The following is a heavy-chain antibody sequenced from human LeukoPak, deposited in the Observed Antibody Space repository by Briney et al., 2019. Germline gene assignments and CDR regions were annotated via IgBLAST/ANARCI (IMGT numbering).Heavy chain of an antibody. D-gene: IGHD3-10*01. J-gene: IGHJ4*02. CDR2: ISGSGGST. CDR1: GFTFSSYA. V-gene: IGHV3-23*01. CDR3: AKDLVLWFGELLPSGFDY. Sequence: GGSLRLSCAASGFTFSSYAMSWVRQAPGKGLEWVSAISGSGGSTYYADSVKGRFTISRDNSKNTLYLQMNSLRAEDTAVYYCAKDLVLWFGELLPSGFDYWGQGTLVTVSS.